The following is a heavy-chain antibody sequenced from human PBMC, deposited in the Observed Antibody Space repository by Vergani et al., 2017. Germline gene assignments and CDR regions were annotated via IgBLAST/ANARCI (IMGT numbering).Heavy chain of an antibody. Sequence: QVQLQESGPGLVKPSQTLSLTCTVSGGSISSYYWSWIRQPPGKGLEWIGYIYYSGSTNYNPSLKSRVTISVDTSKNQFSLKLSSVTAADTAVYYCARDLVVGGPNHYNWFDPWRQGTLVTVSS. J-gene: IGHJ5*02. CDR1: GGSISSYY. CDR2: IYYSGST. D-gene: IGHD2-2*01. CDR3: ARDLVVGGPNHYNWFDP. V-gene: IGHV4-59*01.